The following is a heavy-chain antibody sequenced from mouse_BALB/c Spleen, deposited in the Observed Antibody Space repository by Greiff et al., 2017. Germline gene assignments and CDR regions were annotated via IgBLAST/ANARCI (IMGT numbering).Heavy chain of an antibody. D-gene: IGHD2-1*01. CDR2: ISSGGSYT. CDR1: GFTFSSYA. CDR3: ARDKRDGKGYYAMDY. J-gene: IGHJ4*01. V-gene: IGHV5-9-4*01. Sequence: EVKLVESGGGLVKPGGSLKLSCAASGFTFSSYAMSWVRQSPEKRLEWVAEISSGGSYTYYPDTVTGRFTISRDNAKNTLYLEMSSLRSEDTAMYYCARDKRDGKGYYAMDYWGQGTSVTVSS.